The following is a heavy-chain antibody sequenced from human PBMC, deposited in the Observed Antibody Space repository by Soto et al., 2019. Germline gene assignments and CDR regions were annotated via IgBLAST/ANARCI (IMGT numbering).Heavy chain of an antibody. Sequence: PSETLSLTCTVSGGSISSGCYYWIWIRQHPGKGLEWIGYIYYSGSTYYNPSRKSRVTISVDTSKNQFSLKLSSVTAADTAVYYCARDPGPWGQGTLVTVSS. CDR3: ARDPGP. J-gene: IGHJ5*02. CDR1: GGSISSGCYY. CDR2: IYYSGST. V-gene: IGHV4-31*03.